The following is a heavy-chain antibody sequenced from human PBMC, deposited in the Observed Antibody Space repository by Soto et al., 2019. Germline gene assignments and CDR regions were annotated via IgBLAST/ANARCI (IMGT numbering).Heavy chain of an antibody. Sequence: QVQLQESGPGLVKPSGTLSLTCTVSGGSLSPYYWAWIRQPPGKGLEWMGYVYRSGYTRYAPSLNSRFTMSVETSKQEASLNLKSVHSADTAMYYCSRELAVLEVPTESKYCEQWGQGALVIVSS. CDR3: SRELAVLEVPTESKYCEQ. D-gene: IGHD2-8*02. CDR1: GGSLSPYY. V-gene: IGHV4-59*01. CDR2: VYRSGYT. J-gene: IGHJ4*02.